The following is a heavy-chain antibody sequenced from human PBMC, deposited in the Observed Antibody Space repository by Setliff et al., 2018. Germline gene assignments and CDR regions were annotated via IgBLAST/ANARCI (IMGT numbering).Heavy chain of an antibody. CDR1: AYTFVSYG. V-gene: IGHV1-18*01. J-gene: IGHJ4*02. CDR2: ISAYTGKA. D-gene: IGHD3-3*01. CDR3: VRAPSLELILPTFDY. Sequence: ASVKVSCKAAAYTFVSYGLSWVRQAPGQGLEWIGWISAYTGKADYAQKFQGRVTMTTDTSTSTAYMELRSLRYDDTAVYYCVRAPSLELILPTFDYWGQGTPVTVSS.